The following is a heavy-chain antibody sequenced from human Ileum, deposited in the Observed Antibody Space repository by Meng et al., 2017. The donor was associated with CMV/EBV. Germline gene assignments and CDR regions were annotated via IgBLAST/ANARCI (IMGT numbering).Heavy chain of an antibody. Sequence: SETLSLTCTVSGGSISSSSYYWGWIRQPPGKGLEWIGSIYYSGSTYYNPSLKSRVTISVDTSKNQFSLKLSSVTAADTAVYYCARLQAIVVVPAATGGGWFDPWGQGTLVTVSS. D-gene: IGHD2-2*01. CDR2: IYYSGST. J-gene: IGHJ5*02. CDR3: ARLQAIVVVPAATGGGWFDP. V-gene: IGHV4-39*01. CDR1: GGSISSSSYY.